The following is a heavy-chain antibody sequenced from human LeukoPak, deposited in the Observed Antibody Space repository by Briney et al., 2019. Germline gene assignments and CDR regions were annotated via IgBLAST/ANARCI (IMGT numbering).Heavy chain of an antibody. CDR1: GFTFSSYA. D-gene: IGHD2-15*01. J-gene: IGHJ6*02. CDR3: ARDQVVVVAAYYYGMDV. CDR2: ISGSGVST. Sequence: GGSLRLSCAASGFTFSSYAMSWVRQAPGKGLEWISTISGSGVSTYYADSVKGRFTISRDNSKNTLYLQMNSLRAEDTAVYYCARDQVVVVAAYYYGMDVWGQGTTVTVSS. V-gene: IGHV3-23*01.